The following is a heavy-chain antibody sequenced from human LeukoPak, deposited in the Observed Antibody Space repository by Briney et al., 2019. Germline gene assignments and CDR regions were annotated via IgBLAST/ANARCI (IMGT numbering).Heavy chain of an antibody. V-gene: IGHV4-39*01. J-gene: IGHJ6*03. Sequence: SETLSLTCSVSSGSISSRSHYWGWLRQSPEKGLEWIGSIYHSGTTYHNPSLKSRVTISVDTSMNQFSLNLSGVTAADTAVYYCASQFSSTWYSLHFYYYMDVWGKGTTVTVSS. CDR3: ASQFSSTWYSLHFYYYMDV. D-gene: IGHD6-13*01. CDR2: IYHSGTT. CDR1: SGSISSRSHY.